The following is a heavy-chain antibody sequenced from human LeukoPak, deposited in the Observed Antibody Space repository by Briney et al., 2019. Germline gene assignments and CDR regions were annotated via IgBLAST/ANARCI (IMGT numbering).Heavy chain of an antibody. J-gene: IGHJ4*02. Sequence: ASVKVSCKASGGTFSSYAISWVRQAPGQGLEWMRGIIPIFGTANYAQKFQGRVTITADESTSTAYMELSSLRSEDTAVYYCALRITIFGVVPVYWGQGTLVTVSS. V-gene: IGHV1-69*13. CDR1: GGTFSSYA. CDR3: ALRITIFGVVPVY. D-gene: IGHD3-3*01. CDR2: IIPIFGTA.